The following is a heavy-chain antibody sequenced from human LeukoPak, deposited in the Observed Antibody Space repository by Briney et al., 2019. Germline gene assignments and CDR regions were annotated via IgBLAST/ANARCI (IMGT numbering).Heavy chain of an antibody. CDR1: GFTFSSYA. J-gene: IGHJ4*02. Sequence: PGGSLRLSCAASGFTFSSYAMSWVRQAPGKGLEWVSAISGSGGSTYYAESVKGRFTISRDNSKNTLYLQMNSLRAEDTAVYYCAKGPRVVVVPAASNYRGQGTLVTVSS. D-gene: IGHD2-2*01. CDR2: ISGSGGST. V-gene: IGHV3-23*01. CDR3: AKGPRVVVVPAASNY.